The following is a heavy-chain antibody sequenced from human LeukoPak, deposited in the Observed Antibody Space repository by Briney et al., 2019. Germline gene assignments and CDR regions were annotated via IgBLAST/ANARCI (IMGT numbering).Heavy chain of an antibody. Sequence: GGSLRLSCAASGFTFRSYGMSWVRQAPGKGLEWVSSLSGSGGSTYYADSVEGRFTISRDNSKNTLFLHMNSLRAEDTAVYYCAKALGGYDFDYWGQGTLVTVSS. J-gene: IGHJ4*02. D-gene: IGHD3-16*01. CDR3: AKALGGYDFDY. CDR1: GFTFRSYG. CDR2: LSGSGGST. V-gene: IGHV3-23*01.